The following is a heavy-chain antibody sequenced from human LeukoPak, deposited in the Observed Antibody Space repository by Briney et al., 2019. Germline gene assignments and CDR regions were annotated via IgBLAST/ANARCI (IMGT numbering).Heavy chain of an antibody. D-gene: IGHD3-10*01. CDR2: IYYSGST. CDR3: ARILRGEYLDY. CDR1: GGSISSGDYY. Sequence: SETLSLTCTVSGGSISSGDYYWGWVRQPPGKGLEWIGYIYYSGSTYYNPSLKSRVTISVDTSKNQFSLKLSSVTAADTAVYYCARILRGEYLDYWGQGTLVTVSS. J-gene: IGHJ4*02. V-gene: IGHV4-30-4*01.